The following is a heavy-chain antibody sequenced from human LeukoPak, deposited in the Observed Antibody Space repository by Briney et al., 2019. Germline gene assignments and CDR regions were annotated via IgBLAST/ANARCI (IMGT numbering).Heavy chain of an antibody. CDR1: GFTVSSNY. J-gene: IGHJ3*02. V-gene: IGHV3-53*01. CDR2: IYSGGST. Sequence: GGSLRLSCAASGFTVSSNYMSWVRQAPGKGLGWVSVIYSGGSTHYADSVKGRFTISRDNSKNTLYLQMNSLRAEDTAVYYCASHSPNLGPMDAFDIWGQGTMVTVSS. CDR3: ASHSPNLGPMDAFDI. D-gene: IGHD7-27*01.